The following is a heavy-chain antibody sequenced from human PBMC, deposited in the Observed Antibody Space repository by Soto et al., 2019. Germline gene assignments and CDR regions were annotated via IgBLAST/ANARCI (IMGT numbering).Heavy chain of an antibody. Sequence: PSETLSLTCNVSGGSVSSGNSHWTWIRQPPGKGLEWIGNIHFSGSTNSHPSLKSRVTMSVDTTRNLFSLKLTSVTAADTAVYYCARDVPAASLDYWGPGILVTVSS. V-gene: IGHV4-61*01. D-gene: IGHD6-25*01. CDR2: IHFSGST. CDR1: GGSVSSGNSH. J-gene: IGHJ4*02. CDR3: ARDVPAASLDY.